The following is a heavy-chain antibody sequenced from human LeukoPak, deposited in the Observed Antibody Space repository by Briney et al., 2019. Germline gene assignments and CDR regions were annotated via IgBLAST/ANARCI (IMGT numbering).Heavy chain of an antibody. CDR2: IKPNSGGT. CDR1: GYSFADYY. J-gene: IGHJ4*02. D-gene: IGHD2-15*01. CDR3: ARDLVVATFDY. Sequence: PVASVKVSCKASGYSFADYYMHWVRQAPGQGLEWMGWIKPNSGGTRSAQKFQGRVTMTTDTSTSTAYMELRSLRSDDTAVYYCARDLVVATFDYWGQGTLVTVSS. V-gene: IGHV1-2*02.